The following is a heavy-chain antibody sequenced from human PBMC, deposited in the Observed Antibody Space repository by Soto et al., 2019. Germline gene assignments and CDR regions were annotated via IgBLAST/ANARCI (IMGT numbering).Heavy chain of an antibody. D-gene: IGHD3-10*01. CDR1: GGSISSTNW. CDR2: IYHTGST. V-gene: IGHV4-4*02. J-gene: IGHJ4*02. Sequence: SETLSLTCVVSGGSISSTNWWTWVRQTPGRGLEWIGEIYHTGSTKYNPSLKNRVTISLDKSNNLFSLMLTSVTAADTAVYYCASYASGTYPFFDQWGRGTLVTVSS. CDR3: ASYASGTYPFFDQ.